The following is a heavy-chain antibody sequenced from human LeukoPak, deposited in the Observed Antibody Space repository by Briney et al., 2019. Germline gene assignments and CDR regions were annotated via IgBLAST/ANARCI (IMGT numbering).Heavy chain of an antibody. Sequence: GASVKVSCKASGYTFTSYGISWVRQAPGQGLEWRGWISAYNGNTNYAQKLQGRVTMTTDTSTSTAYMELRSLRSDDTAVYYCARLTGDIVVVPAATGNWFDPWSQRTLVTVSS. J-gene: IGHJ5*02. CDR3: ARLTGDIVVVPAATGNWFDP. CDR2: ISAYNGNT. D-gene: IGHD2-2*01. V-gene: IGHV1-18*01. CDR1: GYTFTSYG.